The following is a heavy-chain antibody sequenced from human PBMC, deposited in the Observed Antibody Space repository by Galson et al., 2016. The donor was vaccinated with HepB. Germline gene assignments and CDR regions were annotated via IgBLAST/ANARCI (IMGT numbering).Heavy chain of an antibody. CDR1: GFIFDDFA. J-gene: IGHJ4*02. Sequence: SLRLSCAASGFIFDDFALHWVRQAPGKGLEWVSGINWSGRDIGYADSVKGRFTTSRDNAQNSLYLQMTSLRTEDTAFYYCAKGQGLITASPLDSWGRGTLVTVSS. CDR2: INWSGRDI. CDR3: AKGQGLITASPLDS. D-gene: IGHD3-16*01. V-gene: IGHV3-9*01.